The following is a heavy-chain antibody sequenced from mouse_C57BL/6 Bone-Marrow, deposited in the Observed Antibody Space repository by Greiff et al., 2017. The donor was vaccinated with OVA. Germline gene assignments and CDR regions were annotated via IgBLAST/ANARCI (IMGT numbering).Heavy chain of an antibody. CDR1: GYTFTSYG. CDR3: AGGIGIYYGSPWFAY. V-gene: IGHV1-58*01. CDR2: IYIGNGYT. D-gene: IGHD1-1*01. J-gene: IGHJ3*01. Sequence: EVQLQQSGAELVRPGSSVKMSCKTSGYTFTSYGINWVKQRPGQGLEWIGYIYIGNGYTEYNEKFKGKATLTSDTSSSTAYMQLSSLTSEDSAIYFCAGGIGIYYGSPWFAYWGQGTLVTVSA.